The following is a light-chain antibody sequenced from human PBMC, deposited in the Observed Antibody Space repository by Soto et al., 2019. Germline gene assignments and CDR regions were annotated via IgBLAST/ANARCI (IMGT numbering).Light chain of an antibody. V-gene: IGLV2-14*01. Sequence: QSALTQPASVSGSPGQSITISCTGTSSDVGGYNYVSWYQQRPGKAPKLMIYDVNNRPSGVSNRFSASKSGNTASLTISGLQAEDEADYYCSSYSITTTLVFGGGTQLTVL. CDR2: DVN. CDR3: SSYSITTTLV. CDR1: SSDVGGYNY. J-gene: IGLJ7*01.